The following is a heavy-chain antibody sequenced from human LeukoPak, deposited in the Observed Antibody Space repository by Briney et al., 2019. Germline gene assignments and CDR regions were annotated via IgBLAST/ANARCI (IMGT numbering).Heavy chain of an antibody. CDR2: IYYSGGT. CDR3: ARDSSGWYYYGMDV. Sequence: SETLSLTCTVSGGSISSYYWSWIRQPPGKGLEWIGYIYYSGGTNYNPSLKSRVTISVDTSKNQFSLKLSSVTAADTAVYYCARDSSGWYYYGMDVWGQGTTVTVSS. J-gene: IGHJ6*02. CDR1: GGSISSYY. V-gene: IGHV4-59*01. D-gene: IGHD6-19*01.